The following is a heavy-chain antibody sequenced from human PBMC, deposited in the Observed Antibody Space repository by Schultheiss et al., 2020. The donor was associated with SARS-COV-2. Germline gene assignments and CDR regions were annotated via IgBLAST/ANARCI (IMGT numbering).Heavy chain of an antibody. CDR1: GFTFTSSA. V-gene: IGHV1-18*01. J-gene: IGHJ2*01. D-gene: IGHD6-19*01. CDR3: ARGPEPHRLQWLTSYWYFDL. CDR2: ISAYNGNT. Sequence: ASVKVSCKASGFTFTSSAVQWVRQAPGQGLEWMGWISAYNGNTNYAQKLQGRVTMTTDTSTSTAYMELRSLRSDDTAVYYCARGPEPHRLQWLTSYWYFDLWGRGTLVTVSS.